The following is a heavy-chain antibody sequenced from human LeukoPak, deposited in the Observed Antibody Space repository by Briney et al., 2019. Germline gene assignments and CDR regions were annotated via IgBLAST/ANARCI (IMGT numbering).Heavy chain of an antibody. CDR1: GYSFTSYW. Sequence: GESLKISCKGSGYSFTSYWIGWVRQMPGKGVEWMGIIYPGDSDTRYSPSFQGQVTISADKSISTAYMQWSSLKASDTAMYYCAREPTRYYYGMDVWGQGTTVTVSS. CDR3: AREPTRYYYGMDV. V-gene: IGHV5-51*01. J-gene: IGHJ6*02. CDR2: IYPGDSDT.